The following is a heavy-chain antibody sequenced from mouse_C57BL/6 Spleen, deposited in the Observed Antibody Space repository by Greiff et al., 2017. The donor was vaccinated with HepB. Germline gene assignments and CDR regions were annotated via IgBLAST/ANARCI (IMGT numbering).Heavy chain of an antibody. CDR3: ARPDYYGSSYDWYFDV. V-gene: IGHV1-80*01. D-gene: IGHD1-1*01. Sequence: QVQLQQSGAELVRPGASVKLSCTASGYAFSSYWMNWVKQRPGKGLEWIGQIYPGDGDTNYNGKFKGKATLTADKSSSTAYMQLSSLTSEDSAVYFCARPDYYGSSYDWYFDVWGTGTTVTVSS. J-gene: IGHJ1*03. CDR1: GYAFSSYW. CDR2: IYPGDGDT.